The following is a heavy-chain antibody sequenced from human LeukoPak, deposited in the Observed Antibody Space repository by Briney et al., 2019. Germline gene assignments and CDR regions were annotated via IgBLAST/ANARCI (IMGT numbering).Heavy chain of an antibody. Sequence: PGGSLRLSCAATGFSFSNSWMTWVRQAPGKGLEWISYITSSSSSMYYADSVKGRFTISRDNAKNSLYLQMNSLRAEDTAVYYCARVSGSYGDSAYWGQGTLVTVSS. CDR1: GFSFSNSW. CDR2: ITSSSSSM. CDR3: ARVSGSYGDSAY. V-gene: IGHV3-48*04. J-gene: IGHJ4*02. D-gene: IGHD1-26*01.